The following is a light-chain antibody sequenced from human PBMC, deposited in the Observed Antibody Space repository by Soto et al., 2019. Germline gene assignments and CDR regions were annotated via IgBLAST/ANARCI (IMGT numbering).Light chain of an antibody. CDR3: SSYTSSSTLEV. V-gene: IGLV2-14*01. Sequence: QSVLTQPASVSGSPGQSITIPCTGSSSDVGGYNYVSWYQQHPGKAPKLMIYEVNHRPSGVSNRFSGSKSGNTASLTISGLQAEDEADYYCSSYTSSSTLEVFGGGTKLTVL. CDR2: EVN. J-gene: IGLJ2*01. CDR1: SSDVGGYNY.